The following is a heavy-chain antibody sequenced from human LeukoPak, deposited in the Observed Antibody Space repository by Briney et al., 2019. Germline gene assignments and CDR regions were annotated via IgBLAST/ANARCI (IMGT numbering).Heavy chain of an antibody. CDR2: ITGSGDTI. Sequence: GGSLRLSCSASGFTFSSYEMNWVRQAPGKGLEWISYITGSGDTIYYADSVKGRFTISRDNAKNSLFLQMNSLTADDTAVYYCGELGITMIGGVWGKGTTVTISS. CDR1: GFTFSSYE. V-gene: IGHV3-48*03. J-gene: IGHJ6*04. CDR3: GELGITMIGGV. D-gene: IGHD3-10*02.